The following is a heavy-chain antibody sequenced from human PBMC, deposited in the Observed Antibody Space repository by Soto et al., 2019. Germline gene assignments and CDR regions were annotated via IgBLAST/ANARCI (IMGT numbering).Heavy chain of an antibody. V-gene: IGHV3-33*01. CDR3: AMSPTYCSSTSCYEDNWFDP. CDR1: GFTSSSYG. CDR2: IWYDGSNK. Sequence: GGSLRLSCAASGFTSSSYGMHWVRQAPGKGLEWVAVIWYDGSNKYYADSVKGRFTISRDNSKNTLYLQMNSLRAEDTAVYYCAMSPTYCSSTSCYEDNWFDPWGQGTLVTVSS. J-gene: IGHJ5*02. D-gene: IGHD2-2*01.